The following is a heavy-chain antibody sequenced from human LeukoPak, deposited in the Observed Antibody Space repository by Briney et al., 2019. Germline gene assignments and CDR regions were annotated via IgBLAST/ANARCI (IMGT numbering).Heavy chain of an antibody. CDR1: GFTFSGYA. J-gene: IGHJ4*02. V-gene: IGHV3-23*03. CDR3: AKGEGGTYFNYCFDY. D-gene: IGHD1-26*01. CDR2: VHNDAQTS. Sequence: GASLRLSCTASGFTFSGYAMIWVRQAPGKGLEWVSIVHNDAQTSYYADSVKGRFTVSRDNSKNTLYLEMNSLTVEDTAVYYCAKGEGGTYFNYCFDYWGPGTLVTVSS.